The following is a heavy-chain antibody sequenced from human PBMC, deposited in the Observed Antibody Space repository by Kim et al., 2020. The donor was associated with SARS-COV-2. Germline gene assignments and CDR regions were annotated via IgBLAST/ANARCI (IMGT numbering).Heavy chain of an antibody. D-gene: IGHD3-10*01. CDR1: GYTFTSYA. V-gene: IGHV1-3*01. CDR2: INAGNGNT. CDR3: ARPRIRGYFDY. Sequence: ASVKVSCKASGYTFTSYAMHWVRQAPGQRLEWMGWINAGNGNTKHSQKFQGRVTITRDTSASTAYMELSSLRSEDTAVYYCARPRIRGYFDYWGQGTLVTVSS. J-gene: IGHJ4*02.